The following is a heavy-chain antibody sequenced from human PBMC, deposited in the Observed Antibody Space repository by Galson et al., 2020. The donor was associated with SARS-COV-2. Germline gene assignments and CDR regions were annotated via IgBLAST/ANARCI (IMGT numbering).Heavy chain of an antibody. CDR3: AHSAPSSLMIFGVVIVKDYFDY. V-gene: IGHV2-5*01. CDR2: IYWNDDK. D-gene: IGHD3-3*01. J-gene: IGHJ4*02. Sequence: ESGPTLVKPTQTLTLTCTFSGFSLTTSAVGVGWIRQPPGKALEWLALIYWNDDKRYSPSLKSRLTITKDTTKNQVVLTMTNMDPVNTSTYFCAHSAPSSLMIFGVVIVKDYFDYWGQGTLVTVSS. CDR1: GFSLTTSAVG.